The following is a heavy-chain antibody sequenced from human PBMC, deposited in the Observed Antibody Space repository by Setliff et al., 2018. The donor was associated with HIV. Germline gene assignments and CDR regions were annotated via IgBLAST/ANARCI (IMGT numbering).Heavy chain of an antibody. V-gene: IGHV2-70*11. CDR2: IDWDDDK. CDR3: ARILFGGGFDS. D-gene: IGHD2-15*01. CDR1: GFSLSTGGMS. Sequence: VNPTQTLTLTCTFSGFSLSTGGMSVNWIRQSPGKALEWLARIDWDDDKYYKTSLKTRLSVSKDTSKNQVVLIMTNMDPEDTATYFCARILFGGGFDSWGQGTLVTVSS. J-gene: IGHJ4*02.